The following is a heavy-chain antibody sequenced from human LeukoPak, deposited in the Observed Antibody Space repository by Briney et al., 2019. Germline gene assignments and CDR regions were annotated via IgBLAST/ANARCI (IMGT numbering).Heavy chain of an antibody. J-gene: IGHJ4*02. CDR2: IYTSGST. D-gene: IGHD3-10*01. Sequence: SETLSLTCTVSGGSISSYYWTWIRQPAGKGLEWIGRIYTSGSTNYTPSLQSRVTISVDTSKNQFSLKLSSVTAADTAVYYCAGLYGSGSYYGYWGQGTLVTVSS. CDR1: GGSISSYY. CDR3: AGLYGSGSYYGY. V-gene: IGHV4-4*07.